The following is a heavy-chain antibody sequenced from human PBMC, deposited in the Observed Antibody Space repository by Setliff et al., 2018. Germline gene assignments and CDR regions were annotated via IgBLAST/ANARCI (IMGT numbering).Heavy chain of an antibody. CDR2: IDPSGDYT. V-gene: IGHV1-46*01. CDR3: ARAPLESGYYYGQGHYFDY. D-gene: IGHD5-18*01. Sequence: ASVKVSCKASGYTFTVYYMHLVRQAPGQGLEWMGIIDPSGDYTNYEQKFQGRVTMTRDTSTTTVYRELSSLRSDDTAVYYCARAPLESGYYYGQGHYFDYWGQGTLVTVSS. CDR1: GYTFTVYY. J-gene: IGHJ4*02.